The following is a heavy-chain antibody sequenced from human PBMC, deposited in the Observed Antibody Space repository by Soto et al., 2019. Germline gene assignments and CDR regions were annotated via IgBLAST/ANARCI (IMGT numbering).Heavy chain of an antibody. CDR2: ISAYNGNT. CDR1: GYTFTSYG. Sequence: QVQLVQSGAEVKKPGASVKVSCKASGYTFTSYGISWVRQAPGQGLEWMGWISAYNGNTNYAQKLQGRVTMTTDTSTSTAYMGLRSLRSDDAAVYYCAREDIVATTDYYYGMDVWGQGTTVTVSS. CDR3: AREDIVATTDYYYGMDV. D-gene: IGHD5-12*01. J-gene: IGHJ6*02. V-gene: IGHV1-18*01.